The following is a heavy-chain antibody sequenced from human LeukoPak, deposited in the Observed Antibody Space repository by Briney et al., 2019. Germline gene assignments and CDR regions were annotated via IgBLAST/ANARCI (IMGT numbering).Heavy chain of an antibody. J-gene: IGHJ3*02. CDR2: INPNSGGT. D-gene: IGHD2-21*02. Sequence: ASVKVSCKASGYTFTGYYMHWVRQAPGQGLEWMGWINPNSGGTNYAQKFQGWVTMTRDTSISTAYMELSRLRSDDTAVYYCARQQLVVVTATPEWGDAFDIWGQGTMVTVSS. CDR1: GYTFTGYY. V-gene: IGHV1-2*04. CDR3: ARQQLVVVTATPEWGDAFDI.